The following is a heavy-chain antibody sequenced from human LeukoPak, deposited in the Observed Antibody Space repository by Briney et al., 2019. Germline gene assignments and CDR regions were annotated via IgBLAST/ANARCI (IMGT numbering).Heavy chain of an antibody. CDR1: GFTFSSYG. CDR3: PRDQDGVSSRYNLFDP. D-gene: IGHD2-8*01. V-gene: IGHV3-33*01. CDR2: IWYDGRTK. Sequence: GGSLRLSCAASGFTFSSYGMHWVRQAPGKGLEWVAVIWYDGRTKYYADSVKGRFTISRDNSKNTLYLQMNSLRAEDTAVYYCPRDQDGVSSRYNLFDPWGQGTLVTVSS. J-gene: IGHJ5*02.